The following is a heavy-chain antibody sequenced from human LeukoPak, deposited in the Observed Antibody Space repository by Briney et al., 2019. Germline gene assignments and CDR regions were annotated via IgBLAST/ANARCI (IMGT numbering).Heavy chain of an antibody. J-gene: IGHJ4*02. CDR3: ARDIAVAGTLALDY. D-gene: IGHD6-19*01. Sequence: PGGSLRLSCAASGFTFSSYAMHWVRQAPGKGLEWVAVISYDGSNKYYADSVKGRFTISRDNPKNTLYLQVNSLRAEDTAVYYCARDIAVAGTLALDYWGQGTLVTVSS. CDR2: ISYDGSNK. V-gene: IGHV3-30-3*01. CDR1: GFTFSSYA.